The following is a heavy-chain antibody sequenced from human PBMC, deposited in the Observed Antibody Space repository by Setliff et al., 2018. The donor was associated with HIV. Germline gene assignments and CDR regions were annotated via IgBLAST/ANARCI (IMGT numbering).Heavy chain of an antibody. D-gene: IGHD3-10*01. V-gene: IGHV3-33*01. CDR1: GFTLSSYG. Sequence: GESLKISCAASGFTLSSYGMHWVRQAPGKGLEWVAVIWYDGSNKYYADSVKGRFTISRDNSKNTLYLQMNSLRAEDTAVYYCARDMGHMDVWGKGTTVTVSS. CDR2: IWYDGSNK. CDR3: ARDMGHMDV. J-gene: IGHJ6*03.